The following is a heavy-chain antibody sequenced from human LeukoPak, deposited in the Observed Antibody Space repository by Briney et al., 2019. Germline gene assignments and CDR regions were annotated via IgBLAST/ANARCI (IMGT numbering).Heavy chain of an antibody. V-gene: IGHV1-46*01. J-gene: IGHJ6*03. D-gene: IGHD1-14*01. CDR3: ASARSYYYYYMDV. CDR1: GYTFTGYY. CDR2: INPRGGST. Sequence: ASVKVSCKASGYTFTGYYMHWVRQAPGQGLEWMGIINPRGGSTSYTQKFQGRVTMTRDTSTSTVYMELSSLRSEDTAVYYCASARSYYYYYMDVWGKGTTVTVSS.